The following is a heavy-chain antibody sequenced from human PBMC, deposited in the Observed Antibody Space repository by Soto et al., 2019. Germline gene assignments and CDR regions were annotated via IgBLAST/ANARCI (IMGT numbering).Heavy chain of an antibody. CDR3: AKELAGYSSSWFRGEDY. CDR1: GFTFSSYG. V-gene: IGHV3-30*18. J-gene: IGHJ4*02. Sequence: GGSLRLSCAASGFTFSSYGMHWVRQAPGKGLEWVAVISYDGSNKYYADSVKGRFTISRDNSKNTLYLQMNSLRAEDTAVYYCAKELAGYSSSWFRGEDYWGQGTLVTVSS. CDR2: ISYDGSNK. D-gene: IGHD6-13*01.